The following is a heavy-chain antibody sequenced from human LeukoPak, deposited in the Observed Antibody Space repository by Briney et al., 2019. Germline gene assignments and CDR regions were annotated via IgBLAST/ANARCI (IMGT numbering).Heavy chain of an antibody. D-gene: IGHD6-19*01. Sequence: SAISGSGGSTYYADSVKGRFTISRDNSKNTLYLQMNSLRAEDTAVYYCASQPQWLATYIDYWGQGTLVTVSS. CDR3: ASQPQWLATYIDY. V-gene: IGHV3-23*01. J-gene: IGHJ4*02. CDR2: ISGSGGST.